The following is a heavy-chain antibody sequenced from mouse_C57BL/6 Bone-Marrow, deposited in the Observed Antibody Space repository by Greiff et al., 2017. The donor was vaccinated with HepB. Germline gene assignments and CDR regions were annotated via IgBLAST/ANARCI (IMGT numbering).Heavy chain of an antibody. CDR3: ARDRYYGSSSYAMDY. CDR2: ISYDGSN. D-gene: IGHD1-1*01. J-gene: IGHJ4*01. V-gene: IGHV3-6*01. Sequence: ESGPGLVKPSQSLSLTCSVTGYSITSGYYWNWIRQFPGNKLEWMGYISYDGSNNYNPSLKNRISITRDTSKNQFSLKLSSVTTEDTATYYCARDRYYGSSSYAMDYWGQGTSVTVSS. CDR1: GYSITSGYY.